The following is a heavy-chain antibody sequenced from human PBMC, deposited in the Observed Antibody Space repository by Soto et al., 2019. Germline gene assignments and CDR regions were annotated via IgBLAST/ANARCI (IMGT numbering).Heavy chain of an antibody. V-gene: IGHV3-33*01. CDR3: ARGTELGYCDV. D-gene: IGHD2-15*01. Sequence: SLRLSWAASGFTFSSYGMHWVRQAPGKGLEWVAVIWYDGSNKYYADSVKGRFTISRDNSKNTLYLQMNSLRAEDTAVYYCARGTELGYCDVWGPGVLVTVSS. CDR1: GFTFSSYG. J-gene: IGHJ4*02. CDR2: IWYDGSNK.